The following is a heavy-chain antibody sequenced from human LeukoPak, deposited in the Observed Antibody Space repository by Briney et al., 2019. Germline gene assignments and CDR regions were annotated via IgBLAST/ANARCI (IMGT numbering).Heavy chain of an antibody. D-gene: IGHD3-10*01. Sequence: SETLSLTCTVSGGSISSGSNYWSWIRQPAGKGLEWIGRIYTSGRTNYNPSLKSRVTMSVDTSKNQFSLKLSSVTAADTAVYYCARDRYYYGSGSLHLDYWGQGTLVTVSS. J-gene: IGHJ4*02. CDR1: GGSISSGSNY. CDR2: IYTSGRT. CDR3: ARDRYYYGSGSLHLDY. V-gene: IGHV4-61*02.